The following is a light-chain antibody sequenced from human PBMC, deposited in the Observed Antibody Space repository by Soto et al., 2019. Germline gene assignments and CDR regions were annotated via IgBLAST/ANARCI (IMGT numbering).Light chain of an antibody. CDR2: EVN. CDR3: RSYAASTPVI. J-gene: IGLJ2*01. V-gene: IGLV2-8*01. CDR1: GSEIGDYNY. Sequence: QSVLTQPPSASGSPGQSATISCTGTGSEIGDYNYASRYQHHPAKAPKLIISEVNPRTSGVPDRFSGSKSGNTASLTVSGLQAEDESDYYCRSYAASTPVIFGGGTKLTVL.